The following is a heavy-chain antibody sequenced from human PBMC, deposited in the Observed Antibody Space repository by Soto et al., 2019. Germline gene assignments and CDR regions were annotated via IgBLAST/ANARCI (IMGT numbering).Heavy chain of an antibody. CDR3: GRGRRGQIVVLY. Sequence: ASVKVSCKASGYTFTGHYIHWVRQAPEQGPEWMGEIGPESGATRYAQKFQGRVTMTRDTSITTVYMELKDLSPDDTAVYYCGRGRRGQIVVLYLGQGTPVIVS. V-gene: IGHV1-2*02. J-gene: IGHJ4*02. CDR1: GYTFTGHY. CDR2: IGPESGAT. D-gene: IGHD1-26*01.